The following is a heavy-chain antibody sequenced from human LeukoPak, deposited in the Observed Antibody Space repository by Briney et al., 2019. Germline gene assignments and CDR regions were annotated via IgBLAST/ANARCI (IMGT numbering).Heavy chain of an antibody. J-gene: IGHJ4*02. CDR1: GFTFSSYA. D-gene: IGHD5-18*01. CDR3: AKETGYSYGPTFDY. CDR2: ISGSGGTT. Sequence: GGSLRLSCAASGFTFSSYAMIWVRQAPGKGLEWVLAISGSGGTTHYADSVKGRFTISRDNSKDTLYLQMNSLRAEDTAVYYCAKETGYSYGPTFDYWGQGTLVTVSS. V-gene: IGHV3-23*01.